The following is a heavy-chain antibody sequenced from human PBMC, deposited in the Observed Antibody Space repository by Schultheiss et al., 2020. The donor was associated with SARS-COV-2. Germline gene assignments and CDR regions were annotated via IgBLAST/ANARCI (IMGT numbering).Heavy chain of an antibody. CDR1: GFTFSGSA. V-gene: IGHV3-73*01. D-gene: IGHD1/OR15-1a*01. CDR2: IRSKANSYAT. Sequence: GGSLRLSCAASGFTFSGSAMHWVRQASGKGLEWVGRIRSKANSYATAYAASVKGRFTISRDDSKNTAYLQMNSLRAEDTAVYYCARDGPGPKNNMDVWGQGTTVTVSS. J-gene: IGHJ6*02. CDR3: ARDGPGPKNNMDV.